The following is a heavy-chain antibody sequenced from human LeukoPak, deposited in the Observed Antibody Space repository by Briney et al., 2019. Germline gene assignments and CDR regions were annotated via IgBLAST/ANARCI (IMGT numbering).Heavy chain of an antibody. V-gene: IGHV3-48*03. CDR1: GFTFSSYE. D-gene: IGHD2-21*01. Sequence: PGGSLRLSCAASGFTFSSYEMNWVRQAPGKGLEWVSYISSSGSTIYYADSVKGRFTISRDNAKNSLYLQMNSLRVEDTAIYYCARDNYSYRLDLWGQGTLVTVSS. CDR3: ARDNYSYRLDL. CDR2: ISSSGSTI. J-gene: IGHJ5*02.